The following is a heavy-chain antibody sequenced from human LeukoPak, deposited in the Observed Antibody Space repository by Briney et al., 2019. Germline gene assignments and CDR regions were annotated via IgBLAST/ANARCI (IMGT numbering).Heavy chain of an antibody. CDR1: GFTFSSYA. J-gene: IGHJ4*02. V-gene: IGHV3-23*01. D-gene: IGHD1-26*01. CDR3: AKGVDGSYPWH. CDR2: TSGSGGST. Sequence: GGSLRLSCAASGFTFSSYAMSWVRQAPGKGVEWVSATSGSGGSTYYADSVKGRFTISRDNSKNTLYLQMNSLRAEDTAVYYCAKGVDGSYPWHWGQGTLVTVSS.